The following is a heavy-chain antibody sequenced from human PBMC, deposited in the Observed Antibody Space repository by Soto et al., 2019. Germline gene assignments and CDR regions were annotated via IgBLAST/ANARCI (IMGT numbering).Heavy chain of an antibody. J-gene: IGHJ3*02. Sequence: GAAVKFSFKASGYTFTSYYMHWVRQAPGQVLEWMGIINPSGGSTSYAQKFQGRVTMTRDTSMSTVYMELSSLRSEDTAVYYCARGLKPTVTTRQAFDIWGQGPMVHVSS. V-gene: IGHV1-46*01. D-gene: IGHD4-17*01. CDR2: INPSGGST. CDR1: GYTFTSYY. CDR3: ARGLKPTVTTRQAFDI.